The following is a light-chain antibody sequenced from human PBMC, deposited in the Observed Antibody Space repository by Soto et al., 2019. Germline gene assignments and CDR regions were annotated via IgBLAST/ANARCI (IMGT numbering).Light chain of an antibody. CDR2: MAS. J-gene: IGKJ1*01. Sequence: EIVVTQSPLSLPVILGESASISCRSSQSLLHSNGFNYLDWYLQRPGQSPQLLIYMASSRASGVPDRFSGSGSGTDFTLTITRVEAEDVGIYYCMQAVQTPWPFGQGTKVDIK. CDR1: QSLLHSNGFNY. V-gene: IGKV2-28*01. CDR3: MQAVQTPWP.